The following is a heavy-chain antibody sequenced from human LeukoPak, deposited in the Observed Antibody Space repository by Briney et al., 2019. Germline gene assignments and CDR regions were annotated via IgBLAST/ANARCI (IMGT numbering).Heavy chain of an antibody. CDR1: GGSISSSSYY. J-gene: IGHJ2*01. V-gene: IGHV4-39*01. CDR2: IYYSGST. Sequence: SETLSLTCTVSGGSISSSSYYWGWIRQPPGKGPEWIGSIYYSGSTYYNPSLKSRVTISVDTSKNQFSLKLSSVTAADTAVYYCARHPYGDYESWYFDLWGRGTLVTVSS. D-gene: IGHD4-17*01. CDR3: ARHPYGDYESWYFDL.